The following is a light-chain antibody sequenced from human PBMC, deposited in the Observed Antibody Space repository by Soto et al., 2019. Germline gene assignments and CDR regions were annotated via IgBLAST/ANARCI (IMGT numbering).Light chain of an antibody. V-gene: IGKV3-11*01. Sequence: ETVLTQSPATLSLSPGERATLSCRASQSVSSYLAWYQQKPGQAPRLLIYDASNRATSIPARFSGSWSGTDFTLTISSLEPEDYAVYYCQQRANWPLTFGQGTKLEIK. CDR2: DAS. J-gene: IGKJ2*01. CDR3: QQRANWPLT. CDR1: QSVSSY.